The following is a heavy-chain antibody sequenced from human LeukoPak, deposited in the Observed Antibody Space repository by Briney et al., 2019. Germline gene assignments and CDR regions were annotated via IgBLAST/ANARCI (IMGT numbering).Heavy chain of an antibody. CDR3: ARGSWLADAFDI. D-gene: IGHD6-19*01. CDR1: GFTFTSYS. J-gene: IGHJ3*02. CDR2: IRSSSSAI. V-gene: IGHV3-48*01. Sequence: GGSLRLSCAASGFTFTSYSMNWVRQAPGKGLEWLSYIRSSSSAIYYADSVKGRFTISRDNAKNSLYLQMNYLRAEDTALYYCARGSWLADAFDIWGQGTMVTVSS.